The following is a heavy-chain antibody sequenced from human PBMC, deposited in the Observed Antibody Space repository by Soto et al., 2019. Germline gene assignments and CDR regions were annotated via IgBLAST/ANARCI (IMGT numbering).Heavy chain of an antibody. CDR3: ARLFSEEWERAYYFDY. CDR2: IYYSGST. J-gene: IGHJ4*02. D-gene: IGHD1-26*01. CDR1: GGSISSSSYY. V-gene: IGHV4-39*01. Sequence: QLQLQESGPGLVKPSETLSLTCTVSGGSISSSSYYWGWIRQPPGKGLEWIGSIYYSGSTYYNPSHKSRVTISVDTSKNQFSLTLSSVTAADTAVYYCARLFSEEWERAYYFDYWGQGTLVTVSS.